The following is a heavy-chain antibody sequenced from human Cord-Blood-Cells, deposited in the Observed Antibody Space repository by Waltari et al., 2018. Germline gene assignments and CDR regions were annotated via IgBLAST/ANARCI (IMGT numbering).Heavy chain of an antibody. Sequence: QVQLQESGPGLVKPSETLSLTCTVPGGSISSYYWSWIRQPPGKGLEWIGYIYYSGSTNYNPSLKSRVTISVDTSKNQFSLKLSSVTAADTAVYYCARAEYDFWSGYLDYWGQGTLVTVSS. V-gene: IGHV4-59*01. D-gene: IGHD3-3*01. CDR1: GGSISSYY. CDR2: IYYSGST. CDR3: ARAEYDFWSGYLDY. J-gene: IGHJ4*02.